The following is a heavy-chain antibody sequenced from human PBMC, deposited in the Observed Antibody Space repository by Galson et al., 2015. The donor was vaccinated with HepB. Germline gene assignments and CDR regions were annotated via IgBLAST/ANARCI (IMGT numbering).Heavy chain of an antibody. Sequence: SLRLSCAASGFTFSNARMNWVRQAPGKGLEWVGRIKSKTDGGTTDYAAPVKGRFTISRDDSKNTLYLQMNSLKTEDTAFYYCTTDLRYSGSYSKSSKGYWGQGTLVTVSS. CDR1: GFTFSNAR. J-gene: IGHJ4*02. CDR3: TTDLRYSGSYSKSSKGY. V-gene: IGHV3-15*07. CDR2: IKSKTDGGTT. D-gene: IGHD1-26*01.